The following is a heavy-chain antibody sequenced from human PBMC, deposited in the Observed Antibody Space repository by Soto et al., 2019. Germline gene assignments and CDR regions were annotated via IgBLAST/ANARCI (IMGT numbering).Heavy chain of an antibody. CDR1: GGTFSSYA. J-gene: IGHJ6*02. Sequence: QVQLVQSGAEVKKPGSSVKVSCKASGGTFSSYAISWVRQAPGQGLEWMGGIIPIFGTANYAQKFQGRVTITADESTSTAYMELSSLRSEDTVLYYCARDQQLLVRGGYYYGMDVWGPGTTVTLSS. D-gene: IGHD6-13*01. CDR3: ARDQQLLVRGGYYYGMDV. CDR2: IIPIFGTA. V-gene: IGHV1-69*01.